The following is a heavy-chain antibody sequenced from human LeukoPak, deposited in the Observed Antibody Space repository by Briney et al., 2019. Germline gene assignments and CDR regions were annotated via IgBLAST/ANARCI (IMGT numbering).Heavy chain of an antibody. CDR3: AREDGYCSGGNCYSYFDS. CDR2: IKKTGSET. CDR1: GFTFSHFW. J-gene: IGHJ4*02. V-gene: IGHV3-7*01. D-gene: IGHD2-15*01. Sequence: GGSLRLSCAASGFTFSHFWMSWVRQAPGKGLEWVAYIKKTGSETYYVDSVKGRFTITRDNTRNSLFLQMYSLRAEDTAMYFCAREDGYCSGGNCYSYFDSWGQGTLVTVSS.